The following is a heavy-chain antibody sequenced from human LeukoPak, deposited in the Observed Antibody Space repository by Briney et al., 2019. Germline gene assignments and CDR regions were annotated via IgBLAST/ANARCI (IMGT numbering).Heavy chain of an antibody. CDR1: GGTFSSYA. Sequence: SVKVSCKASGGTFSSYAISWVRQAPGQGLEWMGRIIPIFGIANYAQKFQGRVTITADKSTSTAYMELSSLRSEDTAVYYCARSRRRSIYYYYYYGMDVWGQGTTVTVSS. V-gene: IGHV1-69*04. CDR3: ARSRRRSIYYYYYYGMDV. CDR2: IIPIFGIA. J-gene: IGHJ6*02. D-gene: IGHD1-14*01.